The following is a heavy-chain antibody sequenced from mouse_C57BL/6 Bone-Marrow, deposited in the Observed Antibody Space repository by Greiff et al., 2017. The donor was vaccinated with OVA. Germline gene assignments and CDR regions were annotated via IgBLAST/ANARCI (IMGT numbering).Heavy chain of an antibody. J-gene: IGHJ3*01. CDR1: GYTFTSYG. CDR2: IYPRSGNT. V-gene: IGHV1-81*01. D-gene: IGHD2-4*01. Sequence: VQLQESGAELARPGASVKLSCKASGYTFTSYGISWVKQRTGQGLEWIGEIYPRSGNTYYNEKFKGKATLTADKSSSTAYMELRSLTSEDSAVYFCARERIYYDYDWFAYWGQGTLVTVSA. CDR3: ARERIYYDYDWFAY.